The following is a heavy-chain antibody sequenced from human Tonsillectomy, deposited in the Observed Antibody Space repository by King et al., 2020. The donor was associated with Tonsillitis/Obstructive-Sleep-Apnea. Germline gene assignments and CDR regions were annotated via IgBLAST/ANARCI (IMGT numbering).Heavy chain of an antibody. Sequence: VQLVESGGGLVQPGGSLRLSCAASGFTFSDHYMDWVRQAPGKGLEWVGRTRNKANSYTTEYAASVKGRFTISRDDSKNSLYLQMNSLKTEDTAVYYCARLDPLFEVEGYWGQGTLVTVSS. V-gene: IGHV3-72*01. CDR2: TRNKANSYTT. J-gene: IGHJ4*02. D-gene: IGHD2-21*01. CDR3: ARLDPLFEVEGY. CDR1: GFTFSDHY.